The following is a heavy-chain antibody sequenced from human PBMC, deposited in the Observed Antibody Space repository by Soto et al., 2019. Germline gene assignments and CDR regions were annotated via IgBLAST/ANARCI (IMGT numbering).Heavy chain of an antibody. CDR1: GFTFSSYA. D-gene: IGHD6-6*01. V-gene: IGHV3-23*01. CDR2: ISGSGGST. J-gene: IGHJ4*02. CDR3: AKGGSITGRAWVGMFDC. Sequence: GGSLRLSCAASGFTFSSYAMTWVRQAPGKGLEWVSGISGSGGSTYYADSVKGRFTISRDNSKNTLNVEMNSLRAEDAAVYYCAKGGSITGRAWVGMFDCWGQGALVTVSS.